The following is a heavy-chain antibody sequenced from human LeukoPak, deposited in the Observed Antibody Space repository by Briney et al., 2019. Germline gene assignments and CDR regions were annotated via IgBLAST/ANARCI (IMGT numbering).Heavy chain of an antibody. J-gene: IGHJ5*02. CDR1: GYTFTSYY. CDR3: ARGVWSGYLYSNWFDP. V-gene: IGHV1-46*01. D-gene: IGHD3-3*01. CDR2: INPSGGST. Sequence: ASVKVSCKASGYTFTSYYMHWVRQAPGQGLEWMGIINPSGGSTSYAQKFQGRVTMTRDMSTSTVYMELSSLRSEDTAVYYCARGVWSGYLYSNWFDPWGQGTLVTVSS.